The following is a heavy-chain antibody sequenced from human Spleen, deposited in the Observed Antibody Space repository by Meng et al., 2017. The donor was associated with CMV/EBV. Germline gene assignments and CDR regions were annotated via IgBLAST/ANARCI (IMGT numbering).Heavy chain of an antibody. V-gene: IGHV3-48*03. D-gene: IGHD3-3*01. J-gene: IGHJ4*02. CDR3: ARDYDFWSGSPGY. Sequence: GGSLRLSCEGSGFNFKSNEMIWVRQAPGKGLEWVSYISSSGSTIYYADSVKGRFTISRDNAKNSLYLQMNSLRAEDTAVYYCARDYDFWSGSPGYWGQGTLVTVSS. CDR1: GFNFKSNE. CDR2: ISSSGSTI.